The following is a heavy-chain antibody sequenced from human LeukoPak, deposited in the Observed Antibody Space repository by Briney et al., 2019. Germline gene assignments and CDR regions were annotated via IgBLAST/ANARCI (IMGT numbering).Heavy chain of an antibody. CDR2: ISSSSNTV. D-gene: IGHD3-3*01. V-gene: IGHV3-48*01. J-gene: IGHJ5*02. Sequence: GGSLRLSCAASGFTFSSYNMNWVRQAPGKGLEWVSYISSSSNTVYYADSVKGRFTISRDKAKNSLYLQMNSLRAEDTAVYYCARDRSGDDDFWSGYTNYFDPWGQGTLVTVSS. CDR3: ARDRSGDDDFWSGYTNYFDP. CDR1: GFTFSSYN.